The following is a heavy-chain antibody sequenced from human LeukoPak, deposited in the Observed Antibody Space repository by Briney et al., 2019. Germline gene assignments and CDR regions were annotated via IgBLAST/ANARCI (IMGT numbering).Heavy chain of an antibody. CDR1: GFTFNNAW. V-gene: IGHV3-15*01. Sequence: GGSLRLSCAASGFTFNNAWMTWVRQAPGKGLEWVGRIKSKTDGGTTDYAAPVKGRFSISGDDSKDTLYLQMNSLKTEDTAVYYCLSDFGSLDYWGQGTLVTVSS. CDR2: IKSKTDGGTT. D-gene: IGHD3-3*01. CDR3: LSDFGSLDY. J-gene: IGHJ4*02.